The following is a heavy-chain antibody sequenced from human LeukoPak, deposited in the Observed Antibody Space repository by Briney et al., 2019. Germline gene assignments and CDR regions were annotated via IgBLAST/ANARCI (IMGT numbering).Heavy chain of an antibody. Sequence: SGGSLRLSCAASGFTFSSYWMSWVRQAPGKGLEWVANIKQDGSEKYYVDSVKGRFTISRDNAKNSLYLQMNSLRAEDTAVYYCARHSVGATNWGLDYWGQGTLVTVSS. D-gene: IGHD1-26*01. CDR3: ARHSVGATNWGLDY. CDR1: GFTFSSYW. CDR2: IKQDGSEK. V-gene: IGHV3-7*01. J-gene: IGHJ4*02.